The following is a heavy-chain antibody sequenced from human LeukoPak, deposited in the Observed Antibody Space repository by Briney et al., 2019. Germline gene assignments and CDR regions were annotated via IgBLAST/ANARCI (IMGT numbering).Heavy chain of an antibody. CDR3: AREDPQTTVPEGMDV. CDR2: IYYSGTT. J-gene: IGHJ6*02. Sequence: PSGTLCLSCAVSGVSISHYDWSWIRQSPGKGLEWVGDIYYSGTTNYNASLKSRVSISVDTSRNQFSLQLRSVTAADTAVYYCAREDPQTTVPEGMDVWGQGTTVIVS. V-gene: IGHV4-59*01. D-gene: IGHD4-17*01. CDR1: GVSISHYD.